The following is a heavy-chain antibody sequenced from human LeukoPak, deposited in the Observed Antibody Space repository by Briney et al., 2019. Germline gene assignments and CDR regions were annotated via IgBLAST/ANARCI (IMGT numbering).Heavy chain of an antibody. CDR2: IHYSGST. J-gene: IGHJ6*03. CDR1: GDSISSDNYY. D-gene: IGHD5-18*01. CDR3: ARAVVTVYYYYYMDV. V-gene: IGHV4-30-4*08. Sequence: SETLSLTCTVSGDSISSDNYYWSWIRQPPGKGLEWIGYIHYSGSTYYNPSLKSRVTISVDTSKHQFSLNLGSVTAADTAVYYCARAVVTVYYYYYMDVWGKGTTVTVSS.